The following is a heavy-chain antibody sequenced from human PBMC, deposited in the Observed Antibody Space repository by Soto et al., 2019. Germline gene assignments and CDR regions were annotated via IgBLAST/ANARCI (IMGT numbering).Heavy chain of an antibody. CDR3: ARVGPVAAADRYGMDV. CDR1: GYTFTSYG. J-gene: IGHJ6*02. D-gene: IGHD6-13*01. Sequence: QVQLVQSGAEVKKPGASVKVSCKASGYTFTSYGISWVRQAPGQGLEWMGWISAYNGNTNYAQKLQGRVTMTTDTSASTAYMELRSLRSYDTVVYYCARVGPVAAADRYGMDVWGQGTSVTVSS. CDR2: ISAYNGNT. V-gene: IGHV1-18*04.